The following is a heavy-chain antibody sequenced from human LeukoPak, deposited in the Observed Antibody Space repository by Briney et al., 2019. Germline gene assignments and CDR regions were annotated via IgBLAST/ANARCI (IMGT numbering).Heavy chain of an antibody. Sequence: TLSLTCTVPGGSISSGSYYWSWIRQPAGKGLEWIGRIYTSGSTNYNPSLNSRVTISVDTSKNQFSLKLTSVTAADTVVYFCARDRWGQDKYFDYSGQGTLVTVSS. CDR1: GGSISSGSYY. CDR3: ARDRWGQDKYFDY. CDR2: IYTSGST. D-gene: IGHD2-21*02. V-gene: IGHV4-61*02. J-gene: IGHJ4*02.